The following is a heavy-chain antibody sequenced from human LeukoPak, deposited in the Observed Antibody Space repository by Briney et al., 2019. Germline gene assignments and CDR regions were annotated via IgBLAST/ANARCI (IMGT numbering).Heavy chain of an antibody. J-gene: IGHJ6*03. V-gene: IGHV1-69*05. D-gene: IGHD2-21*01. CDR1: GGTFSSYA. Sequence: SVKVSCKASGGTFSSYAISWVRQAPGQGLEWMGGIIPIFGTANYAQKFQGRVTITTDESTGTAYMELSSLRSEDTAVYYCASRGGDYYYYMDVWGKGTTVTVSS. CDR3: ASRGGDYYYYMDV. CDR2: IIPIFGTA.